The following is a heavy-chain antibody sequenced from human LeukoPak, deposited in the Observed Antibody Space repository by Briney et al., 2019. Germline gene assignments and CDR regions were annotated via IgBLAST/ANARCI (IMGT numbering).Heavy chain of an antibody. CDR3: ARDSIGSRWPYYFDY. Sequence: GASVKVSCKASGYTFTTYALHWVRQAPGQRLEWMGWINAGNGNTKYSQKFQARVTVTRDTSASTAYTELSSLRSEDTAVYYCARDSIGSRWPYYFDYWGQGTLVTVSS. V-gene: IGHV1-3*01. D-gene: IGHD6-13*01. CDR1: GYTFTTYA. CDR2: INAGNGNT. J-gene: IGHJ4*02.